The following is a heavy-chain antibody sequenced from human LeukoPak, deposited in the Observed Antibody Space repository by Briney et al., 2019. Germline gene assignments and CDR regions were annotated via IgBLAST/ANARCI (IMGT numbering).Heavy chain of an antibody. V-gene: IGHV3-33*01. J-gene: IGHJ4*02. CDR2: IWYDGSNK. Sequence: GGSLRLSCAASGFTFSSYGMHWVRQAPGKGLEWVADIWYDGSNKYYADSVKGRFTISRDNSKNTLYLQMNSLRAEDTAVYYCARTYYYDSSGYYPFDYWGQGTLVTVSS. CDR3: ARTYYYDSSGYYPFDY. CDR1: GFTFSSYG. D-gene: IGHD3-22*01.